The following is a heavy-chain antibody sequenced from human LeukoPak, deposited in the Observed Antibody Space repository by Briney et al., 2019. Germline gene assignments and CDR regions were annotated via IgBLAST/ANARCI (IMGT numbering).Heavy chain of an antibody. D-gene: IGHD1-26*01. CDR2: IDYSGDT. Sequence: PSETLSLICTLSGGSISTYYWSWIRQPPGKGLEWTAYIDYSGDTNYNPSLKSRVAISLDTSKNQFSLKLSSVTAADTAVYYCARDRRRDRLHAFDIWGQGTVVTVSS. V-gene: IGHV4-59*01. CDR3: ARDRRRDRLHAFDI. CDR1: GGSISTYY. J-gene: IGHJ3*02.